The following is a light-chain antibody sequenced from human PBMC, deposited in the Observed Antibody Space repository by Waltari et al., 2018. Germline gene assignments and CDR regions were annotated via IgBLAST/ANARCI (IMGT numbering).Light chain of an antibody. CDR2: GAS. CDR3: QHYVRLPAT. J-gene: IGKJ1*01. CDR1: QSVSRA. V-gene: IGKV3-20*01. Sequence: EVVLTQSPGTLSLSPGERATLSCRASQSVSRALAWYQQKPGQAPRLLIYGASIRATGSPDRLSGRGSRTDFSLTISRLEPADSAMYYCQHYVRLPATFGQGTKVEIK.